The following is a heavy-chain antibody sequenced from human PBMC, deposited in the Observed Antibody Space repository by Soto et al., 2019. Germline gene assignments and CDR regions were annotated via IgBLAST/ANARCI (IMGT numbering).Heavy chain of an antibody. J-gene: IGHJ5*02. CDR1: GYTFNTYY. D-gene: IGHD3-22*01. Sequence: ASVKVSCKPSGYTFNTYYLHWVRQAPGQALEWMGVIHPSGGGTTYAQKFLGRVTITGDTSTSTAYMELSSLRSEDTAVYYCARDRGPSSGYYPYWFDPWGQGTLVTVSS. CDR2: IHPSGGGT. V-gene: IGHV1-46*02. CDR3: ARDRGPSSGYYPYWFDP.